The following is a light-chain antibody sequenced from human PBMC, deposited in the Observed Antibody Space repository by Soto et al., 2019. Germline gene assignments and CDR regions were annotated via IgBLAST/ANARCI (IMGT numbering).Light chain of an antibody. J-gene: IGKJ4*01. CDR2: GAS. Sequence: IILTQSPGTLSLSPGERVTLSCKASQTINNNYVAWYQQRPGRAPRLLVYGASARATGIPDRFRGSGAGTDFTLTISRLEPEDFAVYYCQHHGDLIGFGSGTKV. CDR1: QTINNNY. CDR3: QHHGDLIG. V-gene: IGKV3-20*01.